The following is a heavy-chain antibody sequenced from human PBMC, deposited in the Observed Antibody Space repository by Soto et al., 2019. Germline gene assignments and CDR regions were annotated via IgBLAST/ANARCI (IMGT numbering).Heavy chain of an antibody. V-gene: IGHV3-7*01. D-gene: IGHD2-15*01. Sequence: GGSLRLSCAASGCPFSSYWMSWVRQAPGKGLEWVANIKQDGSEKYYVDSVKGRFTISRDNAKNSLYLQMNSLRAEDTAVYYCAREGRSSGGCWYCDLWGRGPRVPVSS. CDR2: IKQDGSEK. J-gene: IGHJ2*01. CDR3: AREGRSSGGCWYCDL. CDR1: GCPFSSYW.